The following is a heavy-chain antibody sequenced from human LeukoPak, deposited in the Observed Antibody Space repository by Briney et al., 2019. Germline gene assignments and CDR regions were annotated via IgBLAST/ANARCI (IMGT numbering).Heavy chain of an antibody. Sequence: SVKVSCKASGDTFSSFAVSWVRQAPGQGLEWMGRIIPLFGTADYAQRYQGRVTISADNSLNTAYLELSSLTSEDTAVYYCARDLMTTVTTYLDYWGQGTLVTVSS. CDR3: ARDLMTTVTTYLDY. V-gene: IGHV1-69*06. CDR2: IIPLFGTA. CDR1: GDTFSSFA. J-gene: IGHJ4*02. D-gene: IGHD4-11*01.